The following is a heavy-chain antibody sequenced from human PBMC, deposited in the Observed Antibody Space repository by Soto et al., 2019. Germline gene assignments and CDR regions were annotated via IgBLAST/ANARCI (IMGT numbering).Heavy chain of an antibody. Sequence: EVHLLESGGGLVQPGGSLRLSCAASGFNFGNYAMVWFRKAPGKGLEWVSTIYAAGGSKYYAGSVKGRVTISRDNSRDTLFLQMDSLRVEDTAMYFCAKDLIRGDGYDEPDYWGQGTLVSVSS. D-gene: IGHD3-10*01. V-gene: IGHV3-23*01. CDR1: GFNFGNYA. CDR3: AKDLIRGDGYDEPDY. CDR2: IYAAGGSK. J-gene: IGHJ4*02.